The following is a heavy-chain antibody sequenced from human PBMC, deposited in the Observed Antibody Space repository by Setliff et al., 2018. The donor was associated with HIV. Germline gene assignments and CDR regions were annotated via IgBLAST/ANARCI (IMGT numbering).Heavy chain of an antibody. CDR1: GFTFSSYV. Sequence: GGSLRLSCAASGFTFSSYVRHWVRQAPGNVLEWVTFIRYDGYDKYYADSVKCRFTISRDNSKNTLYLQMNSLRAEDTALYYCARVRFFDWPNHYFDYWGQGTLVTVSS. CDR3: ARVRFFDWPNHYFDY. J-gene: IGHJ4*02. CDR2: IRYDGYDK. V-gene: IGHV3-30*02. D-gene: IGHD3-9*01.